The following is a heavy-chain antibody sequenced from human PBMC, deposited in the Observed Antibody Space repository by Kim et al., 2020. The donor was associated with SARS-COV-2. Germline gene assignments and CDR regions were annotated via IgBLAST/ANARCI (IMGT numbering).Heavy chain of an antibody. CDR3: ARAAAGTIDDAFDI. V-gene: IGHV4-59*01. D-gene: IGHD6-13*01. J-gene: IGHJ3*02. Sequence: NPSLKSRVTISVDTSKNQFSLKLSSVTAADTAVYYCARAAAGTIDDAFDIWGQGTMVTVSS.